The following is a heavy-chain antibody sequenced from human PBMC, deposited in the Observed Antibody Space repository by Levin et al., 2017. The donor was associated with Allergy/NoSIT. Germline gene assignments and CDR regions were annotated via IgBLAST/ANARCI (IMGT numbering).Heavy chain of an antibody. CDR2: IYYSGST. Sequence: SETLSLTCTVSGGSISSYYWSWIRQPPGKGLEWIGYIYYSGSTNYNPSLKSRVTISVDTSKNQFSLKLSSVTAADTAVYYCARGDTGSSYYYYYYMDVWGKGTTVTVSS. V-gene: IGHV4-59*01. J-gene: IGHJ6*03. CDR3: ARGDTGSSYYYYYYMDV. CDR1: GGSISSYY. D-gene: IGHD2-2*01.